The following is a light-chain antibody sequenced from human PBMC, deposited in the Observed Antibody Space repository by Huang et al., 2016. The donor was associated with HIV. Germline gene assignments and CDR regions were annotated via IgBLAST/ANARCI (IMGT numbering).Light chain of an antibody. CDR1: QRISNK. V-gene: IGKV3-15*01. Sequence: EIVLTQSPATLSVSPGETATLSCRACQRISNKLAWYQQRPGQTPRLLIYGASTRATGIPARFTGSGSGTEFTLTISSLQSEDFAVYYCQQYSTWPPITFGQGTRLEIK. CDR2: GAS. CDR3: QQYSTWPPIT. J-gene: IGKJ5*01.